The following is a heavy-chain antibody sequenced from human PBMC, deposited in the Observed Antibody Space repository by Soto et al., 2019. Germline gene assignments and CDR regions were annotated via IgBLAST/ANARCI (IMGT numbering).Heavy chain of an antibody. V-gene: IGHV4-59*01. Sequence: QVQLQESGPGLVKPSETLSLTCTVSGGSISSYYWSWIRQPPGKGLEWIGYIYYSGSTNYNPSLKSRVTISVDPSKNQFSLKLSSVTAADTAVYYCARGVTRAWGAVAGGVDAFDIWGQGTMVTVSS. CDR1: GGSISSYY. CDR3: ARGVTRAWGAVAGGVDAFDI. D-gene: IGHD6-19*01. J-gene: IGHJ3*02. CDR2: IYYSGST.